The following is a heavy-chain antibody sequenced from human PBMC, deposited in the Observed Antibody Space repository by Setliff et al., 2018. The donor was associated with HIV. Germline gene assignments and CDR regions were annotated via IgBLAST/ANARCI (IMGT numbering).Heavy chain of an antibody. CDR2: INHSGNT. V-gene: IGHV4-34*01. J-gene: IGHJ4*02. CDR1: GGSFSGYY. CDR3: ASSGVRGDD. D-gene: IGHD3-3*01. Sequence: PSETLSLTCAVYGGSFSGYYWNWIRQTPGKGLEWIGEINHSGNTNHNPSLKSRLTISIDRSKNHFSLNLTSVTSADTAVYFCASSGVRGDDWGQGTLVTVSS.